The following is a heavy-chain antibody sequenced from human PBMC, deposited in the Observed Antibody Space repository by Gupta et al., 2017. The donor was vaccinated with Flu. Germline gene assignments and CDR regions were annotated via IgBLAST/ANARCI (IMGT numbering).Heavy chain of an antibody. CDR3: ARHPDGWYVFDY. CDR1: GGSSSSSSYY. Sequence: QLQLQESGPGLVKPSETLSLTCTVSGGSSSSSSYYWGWIRQPPGKGLEWIGSVYYSGSTYYNPSLKSRVTISVDTSKNQFSLKLSSVTAADTAVYYCARHPDGWYVFDYWGQGTLVTVSS. D-gene: IGHD6-19*01. V-gene: IGHV4-39*01. CDR2: VYYSGST. J-gene: IGHJ4*02.